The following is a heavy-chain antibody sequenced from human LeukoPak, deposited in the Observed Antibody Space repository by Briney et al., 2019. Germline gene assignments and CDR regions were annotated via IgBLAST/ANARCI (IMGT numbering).Heavy chain of an antibody. Sequence: GRSLRLSCAASGFTFSNYAMSWVRQAPGKGREWVSGISGSGDSTSYADSVKDRFTISRDNSKNMLYLQMNSLRAEDTAVYYCAKVIVGPTILEYFHHWGQGTLVTVSS. CDR2: ISGSGDST. J-gene: IGHJ1*01. D-gene: IGHD1-26*01. V-gene: IGHV3-23*01. CDR3: AKVIVGPTILEYFHH. CDR1: GFTFSNYA.